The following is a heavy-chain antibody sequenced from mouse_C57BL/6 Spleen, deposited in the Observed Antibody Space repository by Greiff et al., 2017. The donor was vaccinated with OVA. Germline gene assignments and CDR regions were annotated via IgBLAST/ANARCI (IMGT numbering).Heavy chain of an antibody. J-gene: IGHJ4*01. CDR1: GYSITSGYD. V-gene: IGHV3-1*01. CDR3: ARDDYDYAMDY. Sequence: EVKLQESGPGMVKPSQSLSLTCTVTGYSITSGYDWHWIRHFPGNKLEWMGYISYSGSTNYNPSLKSRISITHDTSKNHFFLKLNSVTTEDTATYYCARDDYDYAMDYWGQGTSVTVSS. CDR2: ISYSGST. D-gene: IGHD2-4*01.